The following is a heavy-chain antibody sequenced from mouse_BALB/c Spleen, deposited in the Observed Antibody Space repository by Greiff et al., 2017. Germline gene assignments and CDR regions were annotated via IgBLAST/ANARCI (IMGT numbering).Heavy chain of an antibody. J-gene: IGHJ4*01. CDR3: ARRNGLYAMDY. CDR1: GYTFTSYW. CDR2: IDPSDSYT. Sequence: QVQLKQPGAELVKPGASVKLSCKASGYTFTSYWMHWVKQRPGQGLEWIGEIDPSDSYTNYNQKFKGKATLTVDKSSSTAYMQLSSLTSEDSAVYYCARRNGLYAMDYWGQGTSVTVSS. V-gene: IGHV1-69*02.